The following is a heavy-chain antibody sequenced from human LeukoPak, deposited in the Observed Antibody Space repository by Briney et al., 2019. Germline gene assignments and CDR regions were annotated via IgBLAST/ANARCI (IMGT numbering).Heavy chain of an antibody. CDR3: ARASVYGSGTYYYYYGMDV. CDR1: GYTFTSYY. D-gene: IGHD3-10*01. Sequence: GASVKVSCKASGYTFTSYYMHWVREAPGQGLEWMGIINPSGGSTSYAQKFQGRVTMTRDTSTSTDYMELSSLRSEDTAVYYCARASVYGSGTYYYYYGMDVWGQGTTVTVSS. CDR2: INPSGGST. V-gene: IGHV1-46*01. J-gene: IGHJ6*02.